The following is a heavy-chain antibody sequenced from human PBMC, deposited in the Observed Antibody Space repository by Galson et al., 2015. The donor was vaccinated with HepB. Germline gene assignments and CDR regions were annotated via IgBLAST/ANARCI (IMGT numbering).Heavy chain of an antibody. Sequence: SLRLSCAASGFTFSSCGMHWVRQAPGKGLEWVAVISYDGSNKYYADSVKGRFTISRDNSKNTLYLQMNSLRAEDTAVYYCAKRANYDYVWGSYRHDAFDIWGQGTMVTVSS. CDR2: ISYDGSNK. D-gene: IGHD3-16*02. V-gene: IGHV3-30*18. CDR1: GFTFSSCG. CDR3: AKRANYDYVWGSYRHDAFDI. J-gene: IGHJ3*02.